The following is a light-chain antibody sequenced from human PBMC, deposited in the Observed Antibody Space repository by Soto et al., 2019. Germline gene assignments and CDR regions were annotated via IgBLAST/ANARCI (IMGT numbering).Light chain of an antibody. V-gene: IGLV1-47*01. J-gene: IGLJ2*01. Sequence: QSVLSQPPSASGTPGQRVTISCSGSSSNIGDNYVHWYQQFPGTAPKLLIYRNNQRPSGVPDRFSGSKSGTSASLAISGLRSGDEADYYCATWDDSPSGPVFGGGTKVTVL. CDR1: SSNIGDNY. CDR3: ATWDDSPSGPV. CDR2: RNN.